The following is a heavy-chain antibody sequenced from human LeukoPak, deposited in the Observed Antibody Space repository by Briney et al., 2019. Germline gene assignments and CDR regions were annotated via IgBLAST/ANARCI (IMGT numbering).Heavy chain of an antibody. Sequence: GGSLRLSCAASGFTVSSNHMNWVRQAPGKGLEWVPLLHSAGNTNYADSVKGRFTISRDNSKNTLYLQMNSLRVEDTAVYYCARGGWSGYSLWGQGTLVTVSS. V-gene: IGHV3-53*01. CDR1: GFTVSSNH. CDR3: ARGGWSGYSL. D-gene: IGHD3-3*01. CDR2: LHSAGNT. J-gene: IGHJ4*02.